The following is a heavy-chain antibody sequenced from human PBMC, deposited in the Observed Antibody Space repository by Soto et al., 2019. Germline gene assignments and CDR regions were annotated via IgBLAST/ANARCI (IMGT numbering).Heavy chain of an antibody. CDR1: GYTFTNYG. D-gene: IGHD2-21*02. J-gene: IGHJ3*02. CDR3: AREVTATDGFDI. V-gene: IGHV1-18*01. Sequence: QVQLVQSGAEVKKPGASVKVSCKASGYTFTNYGFTWVRQAPGQGLEWMGWISAYNGDRNYAHKLQGRLTMSTDTSTSTAYMELRSLRSDDTAVYYCAREVTATDGFDIWGQGTMVTVSS. CDR2: ISAYNGDR.